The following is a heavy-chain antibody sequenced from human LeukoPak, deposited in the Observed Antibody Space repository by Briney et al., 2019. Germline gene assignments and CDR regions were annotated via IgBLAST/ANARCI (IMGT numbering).Heavy chain of an antibody. CDR2: ISVSCGST. V-gene: IGHV3-23*01. Sequence: GGSLRLSCTASGFTFSSNAMSWGRKAPGKGLDWVSAISVSCGSTYYADPSKDRFTISRDHSTLTLYLQMNSLRAEDTAVYYRAKEDGGAAPTGDFDIWGQGTMVTVSS. D-gene: IGHD5-24*01. J-gene: IGHJ3*02. CDR3: AKEDGGAAPTGDFDI. CDR1: GFTFSSNA.